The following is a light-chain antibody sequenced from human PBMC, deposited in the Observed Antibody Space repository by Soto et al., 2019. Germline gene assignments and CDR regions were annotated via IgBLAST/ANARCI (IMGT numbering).Light chain of an antibody. J-gene: IGLJ1*01. Sequence: QSALTQPRSVSGFPGQSVTISCPGTDSDVGANNYVSWYQQHPGKAPKLMIYDVTKRPSGVPDRFSGSKSGNTASLTISGLQAEDEADYYCCSYAGTSTFAFGTGTKVTVL. CDR2: DVT. CDR1: DSDVGANNY. CDR3: CSYAGTSTFA. V-gene: IGLV2-11*01.